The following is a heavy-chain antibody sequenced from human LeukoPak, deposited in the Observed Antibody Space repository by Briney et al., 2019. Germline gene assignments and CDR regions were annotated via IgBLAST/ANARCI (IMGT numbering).Heavy chain of an antibody. CDR3: AGGGYPYYYMDV. J-gene: IGHJ6*03. CDR2: IYTSGST. Sequence: SETLSLTCTVSGGSISSSSYYWSWIRQPAGKGLEWIGRIYTSGSTNYNPSLKSRVTISVDTSKNQFSLKLSSVTAADTAVYYCAGGGYPYYYMDVWGKGTTVTVSS. CDR1: GGSISSSSYY. D-gene: IGHD5-12*01. V-gene: IGHV4-61*02.